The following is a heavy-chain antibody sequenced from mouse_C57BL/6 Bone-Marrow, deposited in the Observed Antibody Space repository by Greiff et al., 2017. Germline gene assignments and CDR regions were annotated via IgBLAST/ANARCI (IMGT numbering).Heavy chain of an antibody. V-gene: IGHV1-55*01. D-gene: IGHD1-1*01. J-gene: IGHJ1*03. CDR3: AQIAYYYGSSYWYFDV. Sequence: VDIYPGSGSTNYNEKFKSKATLTVDTSSSTAYMQLSSLTSEDSAVYYCAQIAYYYGSSYWYFDVWGTGTTVTVSS. CDR2: IYPGSGST.